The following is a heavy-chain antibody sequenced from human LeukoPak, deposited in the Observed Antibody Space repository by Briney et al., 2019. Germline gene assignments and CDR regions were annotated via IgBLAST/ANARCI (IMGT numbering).Heavy chain of an antibody. D-gene: IGHD1-26*01. V-gene: IGHV3-20*04. Sequence: GGSLRLSCAASGFTFDNYGMSWVRQAPGKGLEWVSGINWNGGSTGYADSVKGRFTISRDNAKNSLYLQMNSLRAEDTALYYCARELVGATYYYYMDVWGKGTRVTVSS. J-gene: IGHJ6*03. CDR2: INWNGGST. CDR1: GFTFDNYG. CDR3: ARELVGATYYYYMDV.